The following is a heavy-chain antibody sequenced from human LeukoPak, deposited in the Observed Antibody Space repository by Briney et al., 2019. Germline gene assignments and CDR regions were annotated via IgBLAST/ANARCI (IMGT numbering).Heavy chain of an antibody. CDR1: GGSFSGYF. V-gene: IGHV4-34*01. CDR3: AKSNGYGLVDI. Sequence: SETLSLPCAVYGGSFSGYFWSWIRQPPGKGLEWIGEINHSGITNYNPSLKSRVTISVDKSKNQFSLKLNSVTAADTAVYYCAKSNGYGLVDIWGQGTMVTVSS. D-gene: IGHD3-10*01. CDR2: INHSGIT. J-gene: IGHJ3*02.